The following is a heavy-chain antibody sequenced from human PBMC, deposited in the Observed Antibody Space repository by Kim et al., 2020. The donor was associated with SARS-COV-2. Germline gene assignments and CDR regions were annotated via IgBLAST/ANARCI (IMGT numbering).Heavy chain of an antibody. CDR1: GFTFDDYG. Sequence: GGSLRLSCAASGFTFDDYGMSWVRQAPGKGLEWVSGINWNGGSTGYADSVKGRFNISRDNAKNSLYLQMNSLRAEDTALYHCARGGYGDYVLDYWGQGTLVTVSS. CDR3: ARGGYGDYVLDY. D-gene: IGHD4-17*01. CDR2: INWNGGST. V-gene: IGHV3-20*01. J-gene: IGHJ4*02.